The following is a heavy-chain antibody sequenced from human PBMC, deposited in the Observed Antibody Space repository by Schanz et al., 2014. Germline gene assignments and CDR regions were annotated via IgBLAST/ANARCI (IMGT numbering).Heavy chain of an antibody. D-gene: IGHD6-13*01. CDR2: MNESHSTI. CDR1: GFGFSSYS. Sequence: EAHLVESGGGLVKPGGSLRLSCAASGFGFSSYSMNWVRQAPGKGLEWVSAMNESHSTIYYADSVRGRFTISRDNAESTLYLQMNSLRAEDTAVYYCAKSQGSSFDSWGQGTLVTVSS. CDR3: AKSQGSSFDS. V-gene: IGHV3-23*04. J-gene: IGHJ4*02.